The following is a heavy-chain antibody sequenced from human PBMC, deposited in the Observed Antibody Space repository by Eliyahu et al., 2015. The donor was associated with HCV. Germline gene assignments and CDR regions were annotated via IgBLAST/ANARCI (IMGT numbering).Heavy chain of an antibody. J-gene: IGHJ6*02. CDR3: ARDRYFGPGNYYYFGMDV. V-gene: IGHV3-30*09. CDR2: IAYDGSNK. Sequence: GKGLEWVAVIAYDGSNKYFTDSVKERFVISRDNSENTLYLQLNSLRPEDTAVYYCARDRYFGPGNYYYFGMDVWGQGTTVTVSS. D-gene: IGHD3-10*01.